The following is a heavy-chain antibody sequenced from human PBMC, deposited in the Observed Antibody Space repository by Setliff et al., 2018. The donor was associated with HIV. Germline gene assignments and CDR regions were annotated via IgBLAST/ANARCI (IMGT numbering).Heavy chain of an antibody. CDR3: ARLGDSGYDFRGYFDY. D-gene: IGHD5-12*01. J-gene: IGHJ4*02. CDR1: GGSVSDTSYY. Sequence: TSETLSLTCTVSGGSVSDTSYYWGWIRQPPGKGLEWLANVYYSGGTYYNPSLNSRVTISVDTSRNQFSLKLTSVTAADTALYFCARLGDSGYDFRGYFDYWGQGKLVTVSS. CDR2: VYYSGGT. V-gene: IGHV4-39*01.